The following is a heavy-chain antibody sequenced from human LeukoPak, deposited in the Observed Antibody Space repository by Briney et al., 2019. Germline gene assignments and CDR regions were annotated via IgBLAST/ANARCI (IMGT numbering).Heavy chain of an antibody. Sequence: PGGSLRLSCAASGFTFSSYAMSWVRQAPGKGLEWVSAITGSGGDTFHADSVKGRFTISRDNSKNTLYLQMNSLSAEDTAIYYCGKGSSGQRPFYFDYWGQGTLVTVPS. CDR3: GKGSSGQRPFYFDY. V-gene: IGHV3-23*01. CDR1: GFTFSSYA. J-gene: IGHJ4*02. CDR2: ITGSGGDT. D-gene: IGHD3-10*01.